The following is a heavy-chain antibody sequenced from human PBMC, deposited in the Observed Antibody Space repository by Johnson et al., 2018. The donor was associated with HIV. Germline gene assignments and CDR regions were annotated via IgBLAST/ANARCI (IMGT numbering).Heavy chain of an antibody. CDR3: AKTRMGGIPDAFDL. J-gene: IGHJ3*01. D-gene: IGHD3-10*01. Sequence: VQLVESGGGLVRPGGSLRLSCVASGFSFIDYAMIWVRQAPGKGLEWVSFISGGEDDTYYADSVKGRFTISRDNSKTTLYLQMNSLTIEDTAVFYCAKTRMGGIPDAFDLWGQGKMVPVSS. V-gene: IGHV3-23*04. CDR2: ISGGEDDT. CDR1: GFSFIDYA.